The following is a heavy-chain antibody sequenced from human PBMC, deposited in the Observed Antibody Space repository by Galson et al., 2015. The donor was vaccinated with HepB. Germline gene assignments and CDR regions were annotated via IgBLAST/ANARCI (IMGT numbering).Heavy chain of an antibody. Sequence: SLRLSCAASGFTFSDCYMSWIRQAPGKGLEWVSYISTTSYTKYADSVKGRFTISRDNAKKSLYLQMNSLRAEDTAVYYCARIPTDCGGDCPLDYWGQGILVTVSS. J-gene: IGHJ4*02. CDR3: ARIPTDCGGDCPLDY. V-gene: IGHV3-11*06. CDR2: ISTTSYT. CDR1: GFTFSDCY. D-gene: IGHD2-21*02.